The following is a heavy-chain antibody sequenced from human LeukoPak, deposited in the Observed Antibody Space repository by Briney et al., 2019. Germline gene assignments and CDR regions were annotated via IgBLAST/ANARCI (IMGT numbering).Heavy chain of an antibody. D-gene: IGHD6-13*01. Sequence: PGGSLRLSCAASGFTFSSYSMNWVRQAPGKGLEWVAVISYDGSNKYYADSVKGRFTISRDNSKNTLYLQMNSLRAEDTAVYYCARLAAAVCYWGQGTLVTVSS. CDR1: GFTFSSYS. CDR3: ARLAAAVCY. V-gene: IGHV3-30*03. CDR2: ISYDGSNK. J-gene: IGHJ4*02.